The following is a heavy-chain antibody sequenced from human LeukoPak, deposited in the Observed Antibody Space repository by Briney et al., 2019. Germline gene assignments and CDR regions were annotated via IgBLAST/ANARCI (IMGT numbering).Heavy chain of an antibody. CDR3: ARLGIDP. CDR1: GDSISSYY. V-gene: IGHV4-39*01. Sequence: SETLSLTCTVSGDSISSYYWGWIRQPPGKGLEWIGSIYYSGSTYYNPSLKSRVTISVDTSKNQFSLKLSSVTAADTAVYYCARLGIDPWGQGTLVTVSS. J-gene: IGHJ5*02. CDR2: IYYSGST. D-gene: IGHD1-14*01.